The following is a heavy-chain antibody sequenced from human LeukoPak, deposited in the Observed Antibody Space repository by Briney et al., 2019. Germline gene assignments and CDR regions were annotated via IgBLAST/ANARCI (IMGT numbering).Heavy chain of an antibody. CDR2: IYHSGST. J-gene: IGHJ5*02. Sequence: SETLSLTCAVSGGSISSGGYSWSWIRQPPGKGLEWIGYIYHSGSTYYNPSLKSRVTISVDRSKNQFSLKLSSVTAADTAGYYCAREVRPGYCSSTSCYWGGSDPWGQGTLVTVSS. CDR3: AREVRPGYCSSTSCYWGGSDP. CDR1: GGSISSGGYS. V-gene: IGHV4-30-2*01. D-gene: IGHD2-2*01.